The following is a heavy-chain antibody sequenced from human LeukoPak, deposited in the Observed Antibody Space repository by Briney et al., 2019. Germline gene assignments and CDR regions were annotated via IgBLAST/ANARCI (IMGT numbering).Heavy chain of an antibody. J-gene: IGHJ1*01. CDR1: GGSISSSRYY. CDR3: ARGRGGPRMVRGVIFQH. Sequence: SETLSLTCTVSGGSISSSRYYWGWIRQPPGKGLEWIGSIYYSGSTYYNPSLKSRVTISVDTSKNQFSLKLSSVTAADTAVYYCARGRGGPRMVRGVIFQHWGQGTLVTVSS. V-gene: IGHV4-39*07. CDR2: IYYSGST. D-gene: IGHD3-10*01.